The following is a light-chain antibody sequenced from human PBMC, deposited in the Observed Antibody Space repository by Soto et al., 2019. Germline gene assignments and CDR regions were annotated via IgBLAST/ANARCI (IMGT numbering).Light chain of an antibody. CDR1: QGISSY. V-gene: IGKV1-27*01. CDR3: QQYESYSPLT. Sequence: DIQMTQSPSSLSASVGDRVTITCRVSQGISSYLNWNRQKPGKVPKLVIYSASNLQSGVPSRFSGSGSGTDFTLTISSLQPEDVATYYCQQYESYSPLTFGGGTKVDIK. J-gene: IGKJ4*01. CDR2: SAS.